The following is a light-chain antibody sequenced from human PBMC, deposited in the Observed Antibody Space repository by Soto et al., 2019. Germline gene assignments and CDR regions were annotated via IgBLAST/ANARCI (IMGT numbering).Light chain of an antibody. V-gene: IGKV1-5*01. CDR1: QSISSW. CDR3: QQYNSYSPLT. CDR2: DTF. J-gene: IGKJ4*01. Sequence: DMQMPQKPSSLSASVGDRVSITCRASQSISSWLAWYQQKPGKAPKLLIFDTFSLESGVPSRFSGSRSGTEFTLTISSLQPDDYATYFCQQYNSYSPLTFGGGTKVDI.